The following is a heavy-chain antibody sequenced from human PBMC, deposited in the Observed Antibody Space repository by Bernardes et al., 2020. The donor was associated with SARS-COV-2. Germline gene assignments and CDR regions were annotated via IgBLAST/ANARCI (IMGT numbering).Heavy chain of an antibody. CDR3: ARDRGYDSGPGYHFDS. V-gene: IGHV3-7*03. J-gene: IGHJ4*02. Sequence: GGSLRLSCAASQFPFRSYWMSWVRQAPGKGLEWLANINADGNEKYYLDSLKGRFTISRDNSKNSLYLDMNSLRAEDTAVYFCARDRGYDSGPGYHFDSWGQGVPVTVSS. D-gene: IGHD5-12*01. CDR1: QFPFRSYW. CDR2: INADGNEK.